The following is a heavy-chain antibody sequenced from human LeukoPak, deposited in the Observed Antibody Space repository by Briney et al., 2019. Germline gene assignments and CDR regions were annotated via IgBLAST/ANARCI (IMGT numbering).Heavy chain of an antibody. V-gene: IGHV4-39*07. J-gene: IGHJ4*02. D-gene: IGHD6-13*01. Sequence: SETLSLTCTVSGASISSSSYYWGWIRQPPGKGLEWIGSIYYSGSTYYNPSLKSRVTISVDTSKNQFSLKLSSVTAADTAVYYCAREMAAAGTYWGQGTLVTVSS. CDR1: GASISSSSYY. CDR3: AREMAAAGTY. CDR2: IYYSGST.